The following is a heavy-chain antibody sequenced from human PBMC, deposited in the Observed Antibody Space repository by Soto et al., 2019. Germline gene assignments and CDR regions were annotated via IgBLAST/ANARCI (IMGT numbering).Heavy chain of an antibody. J-gene: IGHJ4*02. CDR2: IWYDGSNK. CDR1: GFTFRNYG. CDR3: ARDIRSAYFDY. D-gene: IGHD2-21*01. Sequence: QVQLVESGGGVVQPGTSLRLSCAASGFTFRNYGMHWVRQAPGKGLEWVAVIWYDGSNKYYADSVKGRFTISRDNSENTLSLQMNSLRAEDTAVYYCARDIRSAYFDYWGQGTLVTVSS. V-gene: IGHV3-33*01.